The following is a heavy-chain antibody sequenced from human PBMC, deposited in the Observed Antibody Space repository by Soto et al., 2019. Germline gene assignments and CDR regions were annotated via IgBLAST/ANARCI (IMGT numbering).Heavy chain of an antibody. V-gene: IGHV4-31*03. Sequence: SESLSLTCRVSGGSITSGGYYWNWIRQHPGKGLEWIGYIYYGGNTYYNPSLKSRVAISLDTSKNQFSLRLNSVTAADTAVYYCARSSIEPRVFMYPFDSWGQGTLVTVSS. J-gene: IGHJ4*02. CDR3: ARSSIEPRVFMYPFDS. D-gene: IGHD6-6*01. CDR1: GGSITSGGYY. CDR2: IYYGGNT.